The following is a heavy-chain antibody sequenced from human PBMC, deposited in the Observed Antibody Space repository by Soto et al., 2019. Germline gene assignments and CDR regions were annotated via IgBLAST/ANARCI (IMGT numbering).Heavy chain of an antibody. D-gene: IGHD2-15*01. CDR1: GGSSNSVD. V-gene: IGHV4-59*13. CDR3: VRDDRQCLLAV. Sequence: SGTLSLTCTVSGGSSNSVDWRWVRQPPGKGLEWIGYIYYSGGTKYNSSLKSRVTISLDRSKNQFSLKLTSVTAADTAVYYCVRDDRQCLLAVRGRGTPVPVSS. J-gene: IGHJ6*02. CDR2: IYYSGGT.